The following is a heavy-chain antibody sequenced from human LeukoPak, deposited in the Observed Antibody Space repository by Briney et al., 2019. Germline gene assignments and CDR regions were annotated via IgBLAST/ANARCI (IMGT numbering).Heavy chain of an antibody. CDR1: GGSISSYY. D-gene: IGHD6-19*01. V-gene: IGHV4-59*01. J-gene: IGHJ4*02. CDR3: ARGGAYSSVWYSDY. CDR2: IYYSGST. Sequence: PSETLSLTCTVSGGSISSYYWSWIRQPPGKGLEWIGYIYYSGSTNYNPSLKSRVTISVDTSKNQFSLKLSSVTAADTAVYYCARGGAYSSVWYSDYWGQGTLVTVSS.